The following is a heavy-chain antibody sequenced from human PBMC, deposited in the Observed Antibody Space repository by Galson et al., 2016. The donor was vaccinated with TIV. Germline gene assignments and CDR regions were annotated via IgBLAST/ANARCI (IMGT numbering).Heavy chain of an antibody. CDR1: GFIVDDNY. J-gene: IGHJ6*02. CDR2: IYGDGRT. CDR3: ARDRYYDARGYYYYYYGMDV. Sequence: SLRLSCAASGFIVDDNYMTWIRQAPGKGLEWVSVIYGDGRTYYTDSVRGRFTISRDSSKNTLYPQMNSLRAEDTAVYYCARDRYYDARGYYYYYYGMDVWGQGTTVTVSS. V-gene: IGHV3-53*01. D-gene: IGHD3-22*01.